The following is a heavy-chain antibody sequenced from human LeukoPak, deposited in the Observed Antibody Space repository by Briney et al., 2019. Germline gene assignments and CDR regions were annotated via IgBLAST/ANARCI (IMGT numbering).Heavy chain of an antibody. Sequence: GGSLRLSCAASGFTFSSYEMNWVRQAPGKGLEWVSGISGSGGSTYYADSVKGRFTISRDNSKKTLYLQMNSLRAEDTAVYYCAKASAMIVVVSKHFDYWGQGTLVTVSS. CDR3: AKASAMIVVVSKHFDY. J-gene: IGHJ4*02. CDR1: GFTFSSYE. CDR2: ISGSGGST. V-gene: IGHV3-23*01. D-gene: IGHD3-22*01.